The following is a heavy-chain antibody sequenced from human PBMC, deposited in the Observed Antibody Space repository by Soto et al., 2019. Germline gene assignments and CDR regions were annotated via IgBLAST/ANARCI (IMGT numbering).Heavy chain of an antibody. CDR1: GYSFTNYW. Sequence: LGESLKISCKGSGYSFTNYWIGWVRQMPGKGLEWMGIIYPGDSDTRYSPSFQGQVTISADKSISTAYLQWSSLKASDTAMYYCARLGDYAYYYYGMDVWGQGTTVTVSS. V-gene: IGHV5-51*01. D-gene: IGHD4-17*01. CDR2: IYPGDSDT. J-gene: IGHJ6*02. CDR3: ARLGDYAYYYYGMDV.